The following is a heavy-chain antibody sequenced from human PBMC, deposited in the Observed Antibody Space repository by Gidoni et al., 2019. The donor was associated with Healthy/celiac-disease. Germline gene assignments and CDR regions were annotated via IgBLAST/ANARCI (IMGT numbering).Heavy chain of an antibody. CDR2: ISAYNGNT. CDR3: ASVAMATIFWAGDY. Sequence: QVQREQSGAEVKKPGASVKVACKATGYTFTSYGISWVRQSPGQGLEWMGWISAYNGNTNYAQKLQGRVTMTTDTSTSTAYMELSSLRSDDTAVYYCASVAMATIFWAGDYWGQGTLVTVSS. CDR1: GYTFTSYG. V-gene: IGHV1-18*01. D-gene: IGHD5-12*01. J-gene: IGHJ4*02.